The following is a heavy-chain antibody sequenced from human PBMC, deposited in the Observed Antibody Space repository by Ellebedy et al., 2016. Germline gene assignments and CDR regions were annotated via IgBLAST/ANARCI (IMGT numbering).Heavy chain of an antibody. CDR3: ASDTPGVLRYFDWLLYGMDV. J-gene: IGHJ6*02. D-gene: IGHD3-9*01. CDR2: ISSSSTAI. CDR1: GITFSSYP. Sequence: GGSLRLSXAASGITFSSYPMNWVRQAPGKGLEWISYISSSSTAIYYADSVKGRFTISRDNAKNSLYLQMNSLRAEDTAVYYCASDTPGVLRYFDWLLYGMDVWGQGTTVTVSS. V-gene: IGHV3-48*04.